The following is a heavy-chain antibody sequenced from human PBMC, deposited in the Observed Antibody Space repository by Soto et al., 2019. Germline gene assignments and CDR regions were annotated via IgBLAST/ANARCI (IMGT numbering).Heavy chain of an antibody. CDR3: AAEYDFWSGYPDYYGMDV. Sequence: SVKVSCKASGFTFTSSAVQWVRQARGQRLEWIGWIVVGSGNTNYAQKFQERVTITRDMSTSTAYMELSSLRSEDTAVYYCAAEYDFWSGYPDYYGMDVWGQGTTVTVSS. D-gene: IGHD3-3*01. V-gene: IGHV1-58*01. J-gene: IGHJ6*02. CDR2: IVVGSGNT. CDR1: GFTFTSSA.